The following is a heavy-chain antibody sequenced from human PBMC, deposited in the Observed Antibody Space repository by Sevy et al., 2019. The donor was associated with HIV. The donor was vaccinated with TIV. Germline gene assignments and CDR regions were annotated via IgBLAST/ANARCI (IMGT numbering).Heavy chain of an antibody. V-gene: IGHV4-31*03. J-gene: IGHJ4*02. Sequence: SETLSLTCTVSGGSISSGGYYWSWIRQHPGKGLEWIGYIYYSGSTYYNPSLKSRVTISVDTSKNQFSLKLSSVTAAETAVYYCARGGYGDYVGYWGQGTLVTVSS. D-gene: IGHD4-17*01. CDR1: GGSISSGGYY. CDR2: IYYSGST. CDR3: ARGGYGDYVGY.